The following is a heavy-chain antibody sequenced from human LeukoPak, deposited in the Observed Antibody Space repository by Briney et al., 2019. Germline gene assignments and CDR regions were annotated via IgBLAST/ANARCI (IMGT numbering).Heavy chain of an antibody. V-gene: IGHV1-58*02. D-gene: IGHD2-15*01. J-gene: IGHJ5*02. CDR2: IVAGSGNT. CDR3: AAVYLGYCSGGSCPWFDP. CDR1: GFTFTSSA. Sequence: SVKVSCKASGFTFTSSAMQWVRQARGQRLEWIGWIVAGSGNTNYAQKFQERVTITRDMSTSTAYMELSSLRSEDTAVYYCAAVYLGYCSGGSCPWFDPWGQGTLVTVSS.